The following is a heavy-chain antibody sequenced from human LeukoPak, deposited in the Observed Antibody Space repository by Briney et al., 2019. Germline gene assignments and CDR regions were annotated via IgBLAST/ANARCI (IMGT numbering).Heavy chain of an antibody. CDR3: ARADVAANKRPFDY. Sequence: ASVKVSCKASGYTFTSYDINWVRQATGQGLEWMGWMNPNSGNTGYAQKFQGRVTITRNTSISTAYMELSSLRSDDTAVYYCARADVAANKRPFDYWGQGTLVTVSS. V-gene: IGHV1-8*03. CDR1: GYTFTSYD. J-gene: IGHJ4*02. D-gene: IGHD2-15*01. CDR2: MNPNSGNT.